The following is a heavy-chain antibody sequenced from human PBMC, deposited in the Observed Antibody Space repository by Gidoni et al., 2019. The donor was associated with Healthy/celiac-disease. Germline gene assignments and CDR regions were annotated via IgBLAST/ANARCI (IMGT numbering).Heavy chain of an antibody. V-gene: IGHV3-66*01. J-gene: IGHJ4*02. Sequence: EVQLVESGGGLVQPGGSLRLSCAASGFTVRSNYMSWVRQAPGKGLEWVSVIYSGGSTYYADSVKGRFTISRDNSKNTLYLQMNSLRAEDTAVYYCARVARRYCSGGSCYAFGYWGQGTLVTVSS. CDR1: GFTVRSNY. D-gene: IGHD2-15*01. CDR3: ARVARRYCSGGSCYAFGY. CDR2: IYSGGST.